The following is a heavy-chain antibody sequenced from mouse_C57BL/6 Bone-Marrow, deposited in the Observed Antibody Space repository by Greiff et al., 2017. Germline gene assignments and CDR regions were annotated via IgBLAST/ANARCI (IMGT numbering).Heavy chain of an antibody. CDR3: TFDGPYYARDY. CDR2: IDPENGDT. J-gene: IGHJ4*01. Sequence: VQLQQSGAELVRPGASVKLSCTASGFNIKDDYMHWVKQRPEQGLEWIGWIDPENGDTEYASKFQGKATITADTASNTAYLQLSSLTSEEPAVYCCTFDGPYYARDYWGQGTSVTVSS. D-gene: IGHD2-3*01. CDR1: GFNIKDDY. V-gene: IGHV14-4*01.